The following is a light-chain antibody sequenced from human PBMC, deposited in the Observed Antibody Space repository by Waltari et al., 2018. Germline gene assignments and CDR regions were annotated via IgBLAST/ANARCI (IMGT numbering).Light chain of an antibody. Sequence: QSALTQPASVSGSPGQSITISCTGTSSDVGGYNYVSWYQQHPGKAPKLMIYDVSKRPSGVSNRFSGSKSDNTASLTISVLQAEDEADYYCSSYTSSRLVFGGGTKLTVL. J-gene: IGLJ2*01. CDR1: SSDVGGYNY. V-gene: IGLV2-14*01. CDR3: SSYTSSRLV. CDR2: DVS.